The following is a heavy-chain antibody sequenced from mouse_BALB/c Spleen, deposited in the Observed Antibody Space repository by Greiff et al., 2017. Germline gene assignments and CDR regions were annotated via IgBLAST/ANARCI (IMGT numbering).Heavy chain of an antibody. J-gene: IGHJ4*01. Sequence: EVQRVESGGGLVQPGGSLKLSCAASGFTFSSYTMSWVRQTPEKRLEWVAYISNGGGSTYYPDTVKGRFTISRDNAKNTLYLQMSSLKSEDTAMYYCARQRGIYYGYGMDYWGQGTSVTVSS. V-gene: IGHV5-12-2*01. CDR1: GFTFSSYT. CDR3: ARQRGIYYGYGMDY. D-gene: IGHD2-2*01. CDR2: ISNGGGST.